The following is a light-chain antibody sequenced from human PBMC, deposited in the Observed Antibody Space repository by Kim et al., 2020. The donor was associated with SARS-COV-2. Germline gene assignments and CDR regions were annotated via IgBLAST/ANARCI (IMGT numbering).Light chain of an antibody. Sequence: LAHGERATLACRASQSVSSNYLAWYQQKPGQAPRLLVYGASTRPAGIPDRFTGSGSGTDFTLTINRLEPEDFAVYYCQQYGSSPYTFGQGTKLEI. V-gene: IGKV3-20*01. CDR1: QSVSSNY. J-gene: IGKJ2*01. CDR3: QQYGSSPYT. CDR2: GAS.